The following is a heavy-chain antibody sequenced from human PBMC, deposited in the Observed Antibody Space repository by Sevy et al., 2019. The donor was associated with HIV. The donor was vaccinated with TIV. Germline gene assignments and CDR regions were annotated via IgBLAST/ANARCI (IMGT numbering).Heavy chain of an antibody. CDR3: ARDESISLRVVDLDY. Sequence: ASVKVSCKASGYTFTNYGITWVRQAPGQGLEWMGWISGYNGNTKYAQNLQGRVTMTTDTSTSTAYMELRSLRSDDTAVYYCARDESISLRVVDLDYWGQGTLVTVSS. V-gene: IGHV1-18*01. CDR2: ISGYNGNT. D-gene: IGHD3-22*01. CDR1: GYTFTNYG. J-gene: IGHJ4*02.